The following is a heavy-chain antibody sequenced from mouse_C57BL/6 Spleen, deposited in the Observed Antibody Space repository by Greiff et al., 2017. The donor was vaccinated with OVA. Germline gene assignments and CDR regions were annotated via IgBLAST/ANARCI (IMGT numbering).Heavy chain of an antibody. CDR3: ARGGAMDY. Sequence: VQLQQSGPELVKPGASVKISCKASGYSFTGYYMNWVKQSPEKSLEWIGEINPSTGGTTYNQKFKAKATLTVDKSSSTAYMQLKRLTSEDSAVYYCARGGAMDYWGQGTSVTVSS. V-gene: IGHV1-42*01. J-gene: IGHJ4*01. CDR1: GYSFTGYY. CDR2: INPSTGGT.